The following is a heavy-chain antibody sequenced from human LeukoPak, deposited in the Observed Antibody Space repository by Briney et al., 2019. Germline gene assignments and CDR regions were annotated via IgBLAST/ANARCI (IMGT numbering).Heavy chain of an antibody. Sequence: SETLSLTCTVSGGSISSYYWTWIRQPPGKGLEWIGYIYYSGSTNYNPSLKSRVTISVDTSKNQFSLKLSSVTAADTAVYYCARESSSSWYGNWFDPWGQGTLVTVSS. D-gene: IGHD6-13*01. CDR1: GGSISSYY. V-gene: IGHV4-59*01. CDR3: ARESSSSWYGNWFDP. CDR2: IYYSGST. J-gene: IGHJ5*02.